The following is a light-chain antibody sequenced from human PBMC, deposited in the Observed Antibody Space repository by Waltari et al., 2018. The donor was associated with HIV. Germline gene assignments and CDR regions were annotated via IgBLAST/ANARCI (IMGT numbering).Light chain of an antibody. V-gene: IGKV1D-12*01. CDR2: AAS. CDR3: QQANSFPLT. CDR1: QAVSTC. J-gene: IGKJ4*01. Sequence: DIQMTQSPSSVSAFVGDRVTITCRASQAVSTCLAWYQQKPGKAPNLLIYAASSLQSGVSARFSGSGTGTDFTLTINNLQPEDLATYYCQQANSFPLTFGGGTKVDIK.